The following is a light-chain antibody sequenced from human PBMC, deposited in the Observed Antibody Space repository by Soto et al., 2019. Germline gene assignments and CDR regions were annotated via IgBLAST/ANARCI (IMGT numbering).Light chain of an antibody. Sequence: QAVVTQPPSVSGAPGQRVTISCTGSSSNIAAGYDVHWYQQLPGTAPKLLIYGNSNRPSGVPDRFSGSKSGTSASLAITGLQAEDEADYYCQSYDSSLSGSVVFGGGTKVTVL. CDR3: QSYDSSLSGSVV. J-gene: IGLJ2*01. CDR2: GNS. CDR1: SSNIAAGYD. V-gene: IGLV1-40*01.